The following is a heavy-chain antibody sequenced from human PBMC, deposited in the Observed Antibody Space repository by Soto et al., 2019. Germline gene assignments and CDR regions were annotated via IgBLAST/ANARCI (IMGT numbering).Heavy chain of an antibody. V-gene: IGHV3-30-3*01. CDR1: GFTFSSYA. CDR3: ARTAGTGFDY. Sequence: QVPLVESGGGVVQPGRSLRLSCAASGFTFSSYAMHWVRQAPGKGLEWVAVISYDGSNKYYADSVKGRFTISRDNSKNTLYLQMNSLRAEDTAVYYCARTAGTGFDYWGQGTLVTVSS. CDR2: ISYDGSNK. D-gene: IGHD3-9*01. J-gene: IGHJ4*02.